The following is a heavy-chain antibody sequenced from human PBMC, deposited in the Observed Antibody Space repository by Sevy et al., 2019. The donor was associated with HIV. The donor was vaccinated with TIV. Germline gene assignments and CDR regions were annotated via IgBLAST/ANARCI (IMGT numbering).Heavy chain of an antibody. CDR1: GFTFSAYS. CDR2: ISTGTYHS. V-gene: IGHV3-21*05. J-gene: IGHJ4*02. D-gene: IGHD3-10*01. Sequence: GGSLRLSCTASGFTFSAYSMNWVRQAPGKGLEWLSYISTGTYHSYYADSAKGRFTISRDDAKKSVYLEMKSLRDQDTALYYCVRRGVDAYNVYFDLWGQGTLVTVSS. CDR3: VRRGVDAYNVYFDL.